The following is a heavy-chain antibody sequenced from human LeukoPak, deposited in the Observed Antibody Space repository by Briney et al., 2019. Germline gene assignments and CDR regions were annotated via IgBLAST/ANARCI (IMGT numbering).Heavy chain of an antibody. CDR1: GVSINDYY. V-gene: IGHV4-34*01. CDR3: ARIRCGHSGSVCYNH. Sequence: SETLSLTCGVFGVSINDYYWRCLRQSPGKGLEWLGEISHTEGTRYNPSLESRVTMSVGTSENQLSLKLIFVTAADTAVYYCARIRCGHSGSVCYNHWGLGTLVTVSS. J-gene: IGHJ4*02. CDR2: ISHTEGT. D-gene: IGHD3-9*01.